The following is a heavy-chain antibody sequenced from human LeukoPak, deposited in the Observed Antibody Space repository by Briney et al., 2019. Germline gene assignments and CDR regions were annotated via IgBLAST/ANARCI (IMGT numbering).Heavy chain of an antibody. J-gene: IGHJ4*02. CDR1: GGSFSGYY. CDR2: INHSGST. CDR3: ASWDWTISRFDY. D-gene: IGHD1-1*01. Sequence: TSETLSLTCAVYGGSFSGYYWSWIRQPPGKGLEWIGEINHSGSTNYNPSLKSRVTISVDTSKNQFSLKLSSVTAADTAVYYCASWDWTISRFDYWGQGTLVTVSS. V-gene: IGHV4-34*01.